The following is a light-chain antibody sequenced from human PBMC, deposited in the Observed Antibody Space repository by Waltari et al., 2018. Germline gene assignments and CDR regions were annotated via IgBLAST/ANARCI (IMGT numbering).Light chain of an antibody. CDR1: QSVLYSSNNKNY. Sequence: DIVMTQSPDSLAVSLGERATINCKSSQSVLYSSNNKNYLAWYQQKPGQPPKLLIYWASTRASGVPDRFSGSGSGTDFTLTISSLQAEDVAVYYCQQSYSTLLTFGGGTKVEIK. CDR2: WAS. CDR3: QQSYSTLLT. V-gene: IGKV4-1*01. J-gene: IGKJ4*01.